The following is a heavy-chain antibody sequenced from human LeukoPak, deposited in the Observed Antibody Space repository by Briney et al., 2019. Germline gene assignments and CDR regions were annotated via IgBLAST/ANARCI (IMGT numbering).Heavy chain of an antibody. Sequence: GGSLRLSCAASVFTFSSYGMHGVRQAPGKGLECVAVISYEGSHKYYADSVKGRFTISRDNSKNTLYLQMNSLRAEDTAVYYCAKDAGCSGGTCYSAFDHWGQGTLVTVSS. V-gene: IGHV3-30*18. CDR3: AKDAGCSGGTCYSAFDH. D-gene: IGHD2-15*01. J-gene: IGHJ4*02. CDR2: ISYEGSHK. CDR1: VFTFSSYG.